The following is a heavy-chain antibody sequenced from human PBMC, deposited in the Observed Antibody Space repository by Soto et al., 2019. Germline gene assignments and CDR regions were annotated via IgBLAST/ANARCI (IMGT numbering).Heavy chain of an antibody. D-gene: IGHD1-26*01. CDR2: IYYSGST. Sequence: PSETLSLTCTVSGGSISSYYWSWIRQPPGKGLEWIGYIYYSGSTNYNPSLKSRVTISVDTSKNQFSLKLSSVTAADTAVYYCASGSYYDYYYYGMDVWGQGTTVTVSS. CDR1: GGSISSYY. CDR3: ASGSYYDYYYYGMDV. J-gene: IGHJ6*02. V-gene: IGHV4-59*08.